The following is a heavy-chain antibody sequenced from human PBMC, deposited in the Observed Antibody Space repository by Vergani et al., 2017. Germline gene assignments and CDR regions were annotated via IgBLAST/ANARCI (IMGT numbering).Heavy chain of an antibody. Sequence: QVQLVESGGGVVQPGGYLRLSCAASTFTFTNYGMHWVRQAPGRGLEWVAIIRNDGSNKYFLESVKGRFIISRDNSKYTVDLEMNSLRAEDTAVYFCARDTYSNSQYHYGMDVWGQGITVTVSS. J-gene: IGHJ6*02. CDR3: ARDTYSNSQYHYGMDV. CDR2: IRNDGSNK. D-gene: IGHD2/OR15-2a*01. CDR1: TFTFTNYG. V-gene: IGHV3-30*02.